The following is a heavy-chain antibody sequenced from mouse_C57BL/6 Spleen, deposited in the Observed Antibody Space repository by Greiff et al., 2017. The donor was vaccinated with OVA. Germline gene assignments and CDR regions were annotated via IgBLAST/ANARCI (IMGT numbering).Heavy chain of an antibody. D-gene: IGHD3-2*02. Sequence: VQLQQPGAELVRPGSSVKLSCKASGYTFTSYWMHWVKQRPIQGLEWIGNIDTSDSETHYNQKLKEQATLTVDKSSSTAYMQLSSLTSEASAVYYCAREGADSSGPHWYFDVWGTGTTVTVSS. CDR3: AREGADSSGPHWYFDV. CDR1: GYTFTSYW. CDR2: IDTSDSET. J-gene: IGHJ1*03. V-gene: IGHV1-52*01.